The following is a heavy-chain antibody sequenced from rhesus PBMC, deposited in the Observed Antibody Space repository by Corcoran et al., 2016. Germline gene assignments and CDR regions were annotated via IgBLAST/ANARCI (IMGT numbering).Heavy chain of an antibody. CDR3: TSDYGSSSLFDY. D-gene: IGHD4-29*01. Sequence: EVQLVESGGGLVQPGGSLRFSCAAWGFPVRSYDWRWVRQAPGKGLDWVSSISYTGQTIYYADSVKGRFTISRDNAKNSLSLQMSSLRAEDTAVYYCTSDYGSSSLFDYWGQGVLVTVSS. CDR2: ISYTGQTI. CDR1: GFPVRSYD. V-gene: IGHV3-136*01. J-gene: IGHJ4*01.